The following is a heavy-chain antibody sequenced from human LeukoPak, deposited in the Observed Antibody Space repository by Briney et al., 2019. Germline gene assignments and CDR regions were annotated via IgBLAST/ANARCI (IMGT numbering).Heavy chain of an antibody. V-gene: IGHV3-66*01. CDR3: ARVVLYYDFWSAYFHD. Sequence: GGSLRLSCAASGLTFNSYWMHWVRQAPGKGLVWVSVIYSGRSTYYADSVKGRFTLSRDNSKNTLYLQMTSLRAEDTAVYYCARVVLYYDFWSAYFHDWGEGTLVTVSS. CDR1: GLTFNSYW. D-gene: IGHD3-3*01. CDR2: IYSGRST. J-gene: IGHJ4*02.